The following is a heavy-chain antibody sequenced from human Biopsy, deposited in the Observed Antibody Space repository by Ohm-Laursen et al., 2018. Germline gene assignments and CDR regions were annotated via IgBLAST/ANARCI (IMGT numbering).Heavy chain of an antibody. D-gene: IGHD1-26*01. CDR2: IRTDNGAT. CDR3: AIEGGTYSKPFDY. V-gene: IGHV1-18*04. Sequence: ASVKVSCKASGYTFTTYGISWVRQAPGQGLEWMGWIRTDNGATDYVQNLQGRVTMTTDTSAATAYMELSSLTFEDTAVYYCAIEGGTYSKPFDYWGQGSQVIISS. J-gene: IGHJ4*02. CDR1: GYTFTTYG.